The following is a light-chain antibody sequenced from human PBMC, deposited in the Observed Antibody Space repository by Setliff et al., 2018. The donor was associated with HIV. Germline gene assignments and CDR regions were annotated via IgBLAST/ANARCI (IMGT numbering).Light chain of an antibody. CDR1: NIESKS. CDR3: QVWDSSSDHPYV. Sequence: SYELTQPPSVSVAPGKTARITCGGNNIESKSVHWYQQKPGQAPVLVISYDSDRPSGIPERFSGSNSGNTATLTISRVEAGDEADYYCQVWDSSSDHPYVFGTGTKVTV. V-gene: IGLV3-21*04. CDR2: YDS. J-gene: IGLJ1*01.